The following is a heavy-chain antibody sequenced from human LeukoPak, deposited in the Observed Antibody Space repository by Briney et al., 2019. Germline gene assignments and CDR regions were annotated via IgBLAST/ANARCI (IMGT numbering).Heavy chain of an antibody. D-gene: IGHD3-22*01. CDR2: ISGSGGVT. Sequence: GGSLRLSCAASAFAFSSYAMNWVRQAPGQGLEWVSAISGSGGVTYYGDSVKGRFTISRDKNTLYLQMNSLRVEDTAVYYCATRGPDSSGYHDSYWGQGTLVTVSS. CDR3: ATRGPDSSGYHDSY. J-gene: IGHJ4*02. V-gene: IGHV3-23*01. CDR1: AFAFSSYA.